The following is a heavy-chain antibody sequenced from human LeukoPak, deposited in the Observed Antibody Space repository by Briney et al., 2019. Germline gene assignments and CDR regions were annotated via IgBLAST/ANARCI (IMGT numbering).Heavy chain of an antibody. CDR2: ISAYNGNT. CDR3: ARFVGGYSSSYFDY. J-gene: IGHJ4*02. CDR1: GYTFTSYG. D-gene: IGHD6-13*01. V-gene: IGHV1-18*01. Sequence: GESLKISCKASGYTFTSYGISWVRQAPGQGLEWMGWISAYNGNTNYAQKLQGRVTMTTDTSTSTAYMELRSLRSDDTAVYYCARFVGGYSSSYFDYWGRGTLVTVSS.